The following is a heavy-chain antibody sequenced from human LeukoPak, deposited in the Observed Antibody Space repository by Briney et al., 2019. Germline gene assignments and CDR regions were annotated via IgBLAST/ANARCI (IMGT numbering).Heavy chain of an antibody. CDR2: IYHSGST. CDR1: GGSISSSNW. V-gene: IGHV4-4*02. Sequence: SETLSLTCAVSGGSISSSNWWSWVGQPPGKGLEWIGEIYHSGSTNYNPSLKSRVTISVDKSKNQFSLKLSSVTAADTAVYYCARDMKYYYDSSGYLLDYWGQGTLVTVSS. D-gene: IGHD3-22*01. J-gene: IGHJ4*02. CDR3: ARDMKYYYDSSGYLLDY.